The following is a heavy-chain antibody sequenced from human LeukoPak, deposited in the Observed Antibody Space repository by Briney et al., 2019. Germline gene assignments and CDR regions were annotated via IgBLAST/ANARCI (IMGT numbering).Heavy chain of an antibody. D-gene: IGHD3-10*01. CDR1: GGSFSGYY. Sequence: SETLSLTCAVYGGSFSGYYWSWIRQPPGKGLEWIGEINHSGSTNYNPSLRSRVTMSVDTSKNQFSLKLSSVTAADTAVYYCARGDPWTTSDPGERYFDYWGQGTLVTVSS. CDR3: ARGDPWTTSDPGERYFDY. CDR2: INHSGST. J-gene: IGHJ4*02. V-gene: IGHV4-34*01.